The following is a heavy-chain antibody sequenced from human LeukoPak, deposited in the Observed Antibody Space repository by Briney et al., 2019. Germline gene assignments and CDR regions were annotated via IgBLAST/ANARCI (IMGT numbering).Heavy chain of an antibody. CDR1: GFTFSSYA. Sequence: GGSLRLSCAASGFTFSSYAMSWVRQAPGKGLEWVSGITGSGGSTHYADFVKGRFTISRDNSKNTLYLQMNSLRDEDTAVYYCAKDGATTTTTISDFDYWGQGTLVTASS. D-gene: IGHD4-17*01. V-gene: IGHV3-23*01. CDR2: ITGSGGST. J-gene: IGHJ4*02. CDR3: AKDGATTTTTISDFDY.